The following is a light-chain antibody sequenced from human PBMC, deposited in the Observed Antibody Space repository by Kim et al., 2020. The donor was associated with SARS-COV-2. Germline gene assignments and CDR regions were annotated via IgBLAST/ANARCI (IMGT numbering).Light chain of an antibody. CDR3: QQYDSYPWT. CDR2: DAF. Sequence: ASVGDRVTISCRASQSVSGWLAWYQRKPGRAPKVLIYDAFNLESGVPSRFSGSGSGTEFTLTISSLRPDDFATYYCQQYDSYPWTFGQGTKVDIK. J-gene: IGKJ1*01. V-gene: IGKV1-5*01. CDR1: QSVSGW.